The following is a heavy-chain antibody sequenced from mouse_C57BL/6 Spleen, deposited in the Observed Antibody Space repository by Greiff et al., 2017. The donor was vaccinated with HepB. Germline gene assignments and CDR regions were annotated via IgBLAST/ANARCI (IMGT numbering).Heavy chain of an antibody. CDR1: GYTFTDYN. Sequence: EVQLQQSGPELVKPGASVKIPCKASGYTFTDYNMDWVKQSHGKSLEWIGDINPNNGGTIYNQKFKGKATLTVDKSSSTAYMELRILTSEDTAVYYCARNYGRSWNYAMDYWGQGTSVTVSS. V-gene: IGHV1-18*01. CDR3: ARNYGRSWNYAMDY. J-gene: IGHJ4*01. CDR2: INPNNGGT. D-gene: IGHD1-1*01.